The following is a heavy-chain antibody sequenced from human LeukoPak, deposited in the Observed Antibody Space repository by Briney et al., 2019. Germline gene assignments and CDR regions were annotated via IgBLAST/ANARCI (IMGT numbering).Heavy chain of an antibody. D-gene: IGHD6-13*01. Sequence: GGSLRLSCATPGFTFSSNWMSWVRQAPGKGLEWVASIKQDGSEQYYVDSVKGRFTISRDNAKNSLYLQMNSLRVEDTAVYYCARYRANPQLWGQGTLVIVSS. CDR2: IKQDGSEQ. CDR3: ARYRANPQL. J-gene: IGHJ4*02. CDR1: GFTFSSNW. V-gene: IGHV3-7*01.